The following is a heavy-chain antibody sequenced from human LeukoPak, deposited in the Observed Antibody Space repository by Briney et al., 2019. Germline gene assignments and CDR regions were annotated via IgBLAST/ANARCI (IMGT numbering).Heavy chain of an antibody. CDR3: AKDLDYYGSGSPDY. Sequence: GSLRLSCAASGFTFSSYAMSWVRQAPGKGLEWVSAISGSGGSTYYADSVKGRFTISRDNSKNTLYLQMNSLRAEDTAVYYCAKDLDYYGSGSPDYWGQGTLVTVSS. V-gene: IGHV3-23*01. CDR1: GFTFSSYA. J-gene: IGHJ4*02. D-gene: IGHD3-10*01. CDR2: ISGSGGST.